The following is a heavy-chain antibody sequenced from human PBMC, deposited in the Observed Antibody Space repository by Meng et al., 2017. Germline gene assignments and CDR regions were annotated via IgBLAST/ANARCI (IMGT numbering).Heavy chain of an antibody. CDR1: GGSISSYY. CDR3: ARSLGYYGSGSWYFDL. CDR2: IYYSGST. Sequence: SETLSLTCTVSGGSISSYYWSWIRQPPGKGLEWIGYIYYSGSTNYNPSLKSRVTISVDTSKNQFSLKLSSVTAADTAVYYCARSLGYYGSGSWYFDLWGLGTLVTVSS. V-gene: IGHV4-59*01. D-gene: IGHD3-10*01. J-gene: IGHJ2*01.